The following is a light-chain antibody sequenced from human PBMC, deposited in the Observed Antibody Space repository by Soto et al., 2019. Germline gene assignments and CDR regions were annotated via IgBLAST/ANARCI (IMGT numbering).Light chain of an antibody. CDR2: AAS. Sequence: DIQMTQSPSTLSGSVGDRVTITCRASQSISSYLNWYQQKPGKAPKFLIFAASSLQNGVPSRFSGSGSGTDFTLTISNLQPEDFATYYCQQYNSYSPLTFGGGTKVDIK. V-gene: IGKV1-39*01. CDR1: QSISSY. CDR3: QQYNSYSPLT. J-gene: IGKJ4*01.